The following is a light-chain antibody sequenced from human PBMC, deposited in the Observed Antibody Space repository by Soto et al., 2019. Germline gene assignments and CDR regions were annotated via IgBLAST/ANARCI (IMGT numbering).Light chain of an antibody. CDR3: AAWDDSLSGWV. V-gene: IGLV1-47*02. CDR1: SSNIGTNF. Sequence: QSVLTQPPSASGTPGQRVTISCSGSSSNIGTNFVYWYQQLPGTAPKLLIFSNAQRPSGVPDRFSGSRSGTSASLAISGLRSEDEAYYYCAAWDDSLSGWVFGGGTKLTVL. J-gene: IGLJ3*02. CDR2: SNA.